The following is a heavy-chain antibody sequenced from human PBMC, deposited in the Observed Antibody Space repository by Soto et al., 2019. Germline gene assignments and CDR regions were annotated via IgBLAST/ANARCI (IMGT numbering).Heavy chain of an antibody. D-gene: IGHD5-12*01. CDR3: VRGEGRATSV. V-gene: IGHV1-8*02. Sequence: QVQLVQSGAEVKKPGASVKVSCKAFGYTFTSYDINWVRQATGQGLEWMGWMNPDSGNTGSAQKFQGRVTMTRNTAINTAYMELSSLRSEDPAVYYCVRGEGRATSVWGQGTTVSVSS. CDR2: MNPDSGNT. CDR1: GYTFTSYD. J-gene: IGHJ6*02.